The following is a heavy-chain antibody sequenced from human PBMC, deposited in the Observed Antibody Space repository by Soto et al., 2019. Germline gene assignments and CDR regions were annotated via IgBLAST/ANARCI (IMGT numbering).Heavy chain of an antibody. CDR2: INPSGGRT. Sequence: ASGTVSSKGSGYIVTRYGLSWVRQAPGQGLEWIVSINPSGGRTTYAQKFQGRVTLTRDTSTTTVYMELSSLRSEDTAVYYCAREDTANGGAFDIWGQGTMVTVSS. J-gene: IGHJ3*02. CDR1: GYIVTRYG. CDR3: AREDTANGGAFDI. V-gene: IGHV1-46*01. D-gene: IGHD5-18*01.